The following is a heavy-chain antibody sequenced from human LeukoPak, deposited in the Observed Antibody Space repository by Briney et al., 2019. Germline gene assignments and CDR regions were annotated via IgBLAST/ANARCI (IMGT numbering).Heavy chain of an antibody. V-gene: IGHV1-69*08. CDR2: IIPIHGTA. CDR1: GDAFIPYT. CDR3: ARAPDGGAFDI. D-gene: IGHD3-16*01. Sequence: ASVKVSCKASGDAFIPYTFSWVRQAPGQGLEWMGRIIPIHGTANYAQKFQGRVTITADKSTSTAYMELSSLRSEDTAVYYCARAPDGGAFDIWGQGTMVTVSS. J-gene: IGHJ3*02.